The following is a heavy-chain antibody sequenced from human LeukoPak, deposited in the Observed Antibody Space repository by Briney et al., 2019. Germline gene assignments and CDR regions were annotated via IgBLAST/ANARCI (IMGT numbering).Heavy chain of an antibody. CDR3: AKVGMDV. V-gene: IGHV3-23*01. Sequence: GGSLRLSCAASGFAFSGYAVTWVRQAPGKGLEWVSGISGGGGSTYYADSVKGRFTISRDNSKNTLYLQMNSLRAEDTAVYYCAKVGMDVWGKGTTVTISS. CDR1: GFAFSGYA. CDR2: ISGGGGST. J-gene: IGHJ6*04.